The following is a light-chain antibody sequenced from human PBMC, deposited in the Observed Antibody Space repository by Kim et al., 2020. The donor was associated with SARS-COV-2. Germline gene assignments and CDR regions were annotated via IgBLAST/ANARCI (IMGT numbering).Light chain of an antibody. CDR2: DAS. V-gene: IGKV1-33*01. CDR1: QDISNY. J-gene: IGKJ4*01. CDR3: QQYDNLPPALT. Sequence: DIQMTQSPSSLSVSVGDRVTITCQASQDISNYLNWYQQKPGKAPKLLIYDASNLETGVPSRFSGSGSGTDFTFTISSLQPEDIATYYCQQYDNLPPALTFGGGTKVDIK.